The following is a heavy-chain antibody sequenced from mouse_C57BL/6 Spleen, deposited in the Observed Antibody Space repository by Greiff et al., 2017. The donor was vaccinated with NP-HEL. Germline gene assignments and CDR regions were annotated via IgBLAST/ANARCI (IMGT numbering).Heavy chain of an antibody. CDR2: IHPNSGST. V-gene: IGHV1-64*01. CDR1: GYTFTSYW. CDR3: ARAVVAPYYAMDY. Sequence: QVQLQQSGAELVKPGASVKLSCKASGYTFTSYWMHWVKQRPGQGLEWIGMIHPNSGSTNYNEKFKSKATLTVDKSSSTAYMQLSSLTSEDSAVYYCARAVVAPYYAMDYWGQGTSVTVSS. D-gene: IGHD1-1*01. J-gene: IGHJ4*01.